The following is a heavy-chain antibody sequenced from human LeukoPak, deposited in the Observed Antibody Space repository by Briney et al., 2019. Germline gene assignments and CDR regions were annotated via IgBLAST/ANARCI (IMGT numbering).Heavy chain of an antibody. J-gene: IGHJ6*02. CDR3: ARAGGALQYYYYGMDV. V-gene: IGHV4-34*01. Sequence: KPSETLSLTCAVYGGSFSGYYWSWIRQPPGKGLEWIGEINHSGSTNYNPSLKSRVTISGDTSKNQFSLKLSSVTAADTAVYYCARAGGALQYYYYGMDVWGQGTTVTVSS. CDR1: GGSFSGYY. D-gene: IGHD3-16*01. CDR2: INHSGST.